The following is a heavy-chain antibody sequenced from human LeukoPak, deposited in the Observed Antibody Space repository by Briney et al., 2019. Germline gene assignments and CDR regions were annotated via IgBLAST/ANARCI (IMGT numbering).Heavy chain of an antibody. J-gene: IGHJ6*03. V-gene: IGHV1-69*05. CDR1: GGTFSSYA. D-gene: IGHD3-3*01. CDR3: ASTGRSLLEWLPTNYYYYYMDV. Sequence: SVKVSCKASGGTFSSYAISWVRQAPGQGLEWMGGIIPIFGTANYAQKFQGRVTITTDESTSTAYMELSSLRSEDTAVYYCASTGRSLLEWLPTNYYYYYMDVWGKGTTVTVSS. CDR2: IIPIFGTA.